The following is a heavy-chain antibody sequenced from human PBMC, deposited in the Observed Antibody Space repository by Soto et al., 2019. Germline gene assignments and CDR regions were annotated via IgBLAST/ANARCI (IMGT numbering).Heavy chain of an antibody. CDR2: IYYSGST. V-gene: IGHV4-31*03. CDR3: ARAPLTRKYDWFDP. Sequence: SETLSLTCTVSGGSISSGGYYWSWIRQHPGKGLEWIGYIYYSGSTYYNPSLKSRVTISVDTSKNQFSLKLSSVTAADTAVYYCARAPLTRKYDWFDPWGQGTLITVSS. CDR1: GGSISSGGYY. J-gene: IGHJ5*02.